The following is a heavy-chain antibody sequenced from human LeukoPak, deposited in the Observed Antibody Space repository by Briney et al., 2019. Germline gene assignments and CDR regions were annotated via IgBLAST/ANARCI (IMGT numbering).Heavy chain of an antibody. Sequence: PGRSLRLSCAASGFTFDDYAMHWVRQAPGKGLEWVSGISWNSGSIGYADSVKGRFTISRDNAKNSLYLQMNSLRAEDTALYYCAKDSQWGLGVNWFDPWGQGTLVTVSS. J-gene: IGHJ5*02. CDR3: AKDSQWGLGVNWFDP. V-gene: IGHV3-9*01. CDR1: GFTFDDYA. CDR2: ISWNSGSI. D-gene: IGHD1-26*01.